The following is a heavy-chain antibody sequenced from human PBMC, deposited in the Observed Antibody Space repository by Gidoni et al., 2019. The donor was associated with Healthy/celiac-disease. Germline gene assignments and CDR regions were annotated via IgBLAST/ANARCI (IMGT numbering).Heavy chain of an antibody. CDR2: ISGSGGST. Sequence: EVQLLESGGGLVQPAGSLRLSCAASGLTCRSHAMSWVRQAPGRGLEWVSAISGSGGSTYYADSVKGRFTISRDNSKNTLYLQMNSLRAEDTAVYYCAKVGYCSSTSCSDKYYFDYWGQGTLVTVSS. CDR1: GLTCRSHA. D-gene: IGHD2-2*03. CDR3: AKVGYCSSTSCSDKYYFDY. J-gene: IGHJ4*02. V-gene: IGHV3-23*01.